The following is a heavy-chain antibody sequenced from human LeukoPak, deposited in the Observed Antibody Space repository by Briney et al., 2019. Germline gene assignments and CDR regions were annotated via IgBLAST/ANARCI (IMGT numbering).Heavy chain of an antibody. CDR2: IYHSGSI. D-gene: IGHD3-10*01. CDR1: GDSISSGSYY. J-gene: IGHJ4*02. CDR3: ARDRIYGSGSDHFDY. V-gene: IGHV4-38-2*02. Sequence: SETLSLTCTVSGDSISSGSYYWGWIRQPPGKGLEWIGSIYHSGSIYHKPSLKSRVTISVDTSKNQFSLKLSSVTAADTAVYYCARDRIYGSGSDHFDYWGQGTLVTVSS.